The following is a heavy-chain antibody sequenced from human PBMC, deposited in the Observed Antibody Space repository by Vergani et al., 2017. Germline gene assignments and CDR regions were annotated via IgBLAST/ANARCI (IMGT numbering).Heavy chain of an antibody. CDR1: GFTVSSNY. V-gene: IGHV3-66*01. CDR3: ARDLLYCSGGSCYSGLSMDV. CDR2: IYSGGST. D-gene: IGHD2-15*01. Sequence: EVQLVESGGGLVQPGGSLRLSCAASGFTVSSNYMSWVRQAPGKGLEWVSVIYSGGSTYYADSVKGRFTISRDNSKNTLYLQMNSLRAEDTAVYYCARDLLYCSGGSCYSGLSMDVWGQGTTVTVSS. J-gene: IGHJ6*02.